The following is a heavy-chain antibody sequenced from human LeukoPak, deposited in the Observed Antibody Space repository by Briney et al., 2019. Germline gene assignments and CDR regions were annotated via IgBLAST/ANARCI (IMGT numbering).Heavy chain of an antibody. CDR2: ISYDGSNK. CDR1: GFTFSSYG. J-gene: IGHJ6*02. V-gene: IGHV3-30*18. Sequence: GGSLRLSCAASGFTFSSYGMHWVRQAPGKGLEWVAVISYDGSNKYYADSVKGRFTISRDNSKNTLYLQMNSLRAEDTAVYYCAKGLSSSYYYYYGMDVWGQGTTVTVSS. D-gene: IGHD6-13*01. CDR3: AKGLSSSYYYYYGMDV.